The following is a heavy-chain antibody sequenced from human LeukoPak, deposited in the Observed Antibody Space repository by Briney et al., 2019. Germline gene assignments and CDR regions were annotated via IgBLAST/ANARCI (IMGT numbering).Heavy chain of an antibody. CDR3: ARDAVYSSSWQYY. J-gene: IGHJ4*02. Sequence: GRSLRLSCAASAFTFSSFGMHWVRQAPGKGLEWVAVIWYDGSNKYYADSVEGRFTISRDNSKNTLYLQMNSLRAEDTAVYYCARDAVYSSSWQYYWGQGTLVTVSS. D-gene: IGHD6-13*01. V-gene: IGHV3-33*01. CDR2: IWYDGSNK. CDR1: AFTFSSFG.